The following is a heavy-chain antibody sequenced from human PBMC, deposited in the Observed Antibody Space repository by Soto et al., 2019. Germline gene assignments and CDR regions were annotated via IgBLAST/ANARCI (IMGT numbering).Heavy chain of an antibody. Sequence: GASVKVSCKASGYTFTSYYMHWVLQAPGQGLEWMGIINPSGGSTSYAQKFQGRVTMTRDTSTSTVYMELSSLRSEDTAVYYCAREGGVEMATITHYYYYGMDVWGQGTTVTVS. CDR3: AREGGVEMATITHYYYYGMDV. CDR2: INPSGGST. D-gene: IGHD5-12*01. CDR1: GYTFTSYY. V-gene: IGHV1-46*01. J-gene: IGHJ6*02.